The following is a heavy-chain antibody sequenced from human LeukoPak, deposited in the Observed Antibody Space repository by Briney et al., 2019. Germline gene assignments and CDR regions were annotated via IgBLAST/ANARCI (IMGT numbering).Heavy chain of an antibody. J-gene: IGHJ5*02. CDR1: GYTFTGYY. CDR2: IIPIFGTA. Sequence: GASVKVSCKASGYTFTGYYMHWVRQAPGQGLEWMGGIIPIFGTANYAQKFQGRVTITADKSTSTAYMELSSLRSEDTAAYYCGVGATLRGWFDPWGQGTLVTVSS. V-gene: IGHV1-69*06. CDR3: GVGATLRGWFDP. D-gene: IGHD1-26*01.